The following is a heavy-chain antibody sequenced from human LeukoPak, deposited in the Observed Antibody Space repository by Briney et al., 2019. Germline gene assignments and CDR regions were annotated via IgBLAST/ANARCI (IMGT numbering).Heavy chain of an antibody. CDR3: ARDRPGYCSSTSCYAILY. CDR2: IYTSGST. V-gene: IGHV4-4*07. D-gene: IGHD2-2*01. Sequence: SETLSLTCTVSGGSISSYYWSWIRQPAGKGLEWIGRIYTSGSTNYNPSLKSRVTMSVDTSKNQFSLKLRSVTAADTAVYYCARDRPGYCSSTSCYAILYWGQGTLVTVSS. J-gene: IGHJ4*02. CDR1: GGSISSYY.